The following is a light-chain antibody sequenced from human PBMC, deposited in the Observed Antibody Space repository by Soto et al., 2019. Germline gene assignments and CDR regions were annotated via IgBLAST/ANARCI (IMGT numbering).Light chain of an antibody. CDR1: SSNIGAGYE. Sequence: QSVLTQPPSVSEAPGQRVTISCTGSSSNIGAGYEAHWYQQVPGTAPKLLSYENNNRPSGVPYRCSGSKSVTSASLAITGLQAYDEAECYCKSYDSSLSGYVFGTGTKLTVL. CDR3: KSYDSSLSGYV. J-gene: IGLJ1*01. V-gene: IGLV1-40*01. CDR2: ENN.